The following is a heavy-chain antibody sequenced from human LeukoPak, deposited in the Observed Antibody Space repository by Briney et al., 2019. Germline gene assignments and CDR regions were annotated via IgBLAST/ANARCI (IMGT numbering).Heavy chain of an antibody. D-gene: IGHD5-12*01. CDR1: GYTFTGYY. Sequence: ASVKVSCKASGYTFTGYYMHWVRQAPGQGLERMGWINPNSGGTNYAQKFQGRVTMTRDTSISTAYMELSRLRSDDTAVYYCARAGWLRLILPGYWGQGTLVTVSS. J-gene: IGHJ4*02. CDR3: ARAGWLRLILPGY. CDR2: INPNSGGT. V-gene: IGHV1-2*02.